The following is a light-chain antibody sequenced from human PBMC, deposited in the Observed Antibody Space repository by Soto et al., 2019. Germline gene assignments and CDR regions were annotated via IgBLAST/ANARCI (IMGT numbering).Light chain of an antibody. Sequence: EILWTQSPGTLSLSPGERSTVSFSASQSVSSSYLAWYQQKPGQAPRLLIYGASSRATGIPDRFSGSGSGTDFTLTISRLEPEDFAVYYCQQYGSSPLTFGGGTKVDIK. V-gene: IGKV3-20*01. J-gene: IGKJ4*01. CDR3: QQYGSSPLT. CDR2: GAS. CDR1: QSVSSSY.